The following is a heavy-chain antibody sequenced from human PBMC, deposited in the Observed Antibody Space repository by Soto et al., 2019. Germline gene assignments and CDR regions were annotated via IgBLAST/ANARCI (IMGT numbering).Heavy chain of an antibody. CDR3: ARGGVDYYDSSGYYFSPYYFDY. CDR2: IYHSGST. D-gene: IGHD3-22*01. V-gene: IGHV4-30-2*01. CDR1: GGSISSGGYS. Sequence: SETLSLTCAVSGGSISSGGYSWSWVRQPPGKGLEWIGEIYHSGSTYYNPSLKSRVTISVDRSKNQFSLKLSSVTAADTAVYYCARGGVDYYDSSGYYFSPYYFDYWGQGTLVTVSS. J-gene: IGHJ4*02.